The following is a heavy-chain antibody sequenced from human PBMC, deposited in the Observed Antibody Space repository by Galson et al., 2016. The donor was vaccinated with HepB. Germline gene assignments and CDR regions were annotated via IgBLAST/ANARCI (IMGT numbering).Heavy chain of an antibody. CDR2: IHYSGDT. CDR1: GGSITSSDW. V-gene: IGHV4-4*02. CDR3: ARNGYYAIDY. Sequence: SETLSLTCAVSGGSITSSDWWSWVRQPPGKGLEWIGEIHYSGDTNYNPSLKSRVTISVDKSNNQFSLRVTSVTAADTAVYYCARNGYYAIDYWGQGTLVTVSS. D-gene: IGHD3-3*01. J-gene: IGHJ4*02.